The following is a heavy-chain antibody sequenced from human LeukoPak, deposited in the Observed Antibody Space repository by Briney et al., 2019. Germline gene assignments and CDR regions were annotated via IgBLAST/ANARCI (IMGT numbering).Heavy chain of an antibody. V-gene: IGHV3-23*01. D-gene: IGHD4-17*01. CDR2: ISGTGYST. CDR1: GFTFTTYA. CDR3: AKEGPAYGDYGDRSFDY. J-gene: IGHJ4*02. Sequence: GGCLRLSCAASGFTFTTYAMAWVRQAPGKWLEWVSRISGTGYSTYYADSVKGRFTITTDNSKNTLNLQINSLRAEDTAVFYCAKEGPAYGDYGDRSFDYWGQGTLVTVSS.